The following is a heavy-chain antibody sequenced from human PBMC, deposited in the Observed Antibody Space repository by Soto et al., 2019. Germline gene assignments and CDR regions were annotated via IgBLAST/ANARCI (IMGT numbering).Heavy chain of an antibody. V-gene: IGHV1-46*01. D-gene: IGHD3-22*01. J-gene: IGHJ4*02. CDR2: INPSGGST. CDR3: AAISPLRYYDSSGSATDY. Sequence: GASVKVSCKASGYTFTSYYMHWVRQAPGQGLEWMGIINPSGGSTSYAQKFQGRVTMTRDTSTSTVYMELSSLRSEDTAVYYCAAISPLRYYDSSGSATDYWGQGTLVTVSS. CDR1: GYTFTSYY.